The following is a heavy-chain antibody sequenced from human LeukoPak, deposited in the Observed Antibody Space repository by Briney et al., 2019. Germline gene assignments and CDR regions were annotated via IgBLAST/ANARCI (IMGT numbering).Heavy chain of an antibody. CDR1: GGSISSYY. Sequence: PSETLSLTCTVSGGSISSYYWSWIRQPPGKGLEWIGYIYYSGSTNYNPSLKSRVTISVDTSKNQFSLKLSSVTAADTAVYYCARGRGLRILRYFDYWGQGTLVTVSS. D-gene: IGHD4-17*01. CDR2: IYYSGST. V-gene: IGHV4-59*01. CDR3: ARGRGLRILRYFDY. J-gene: IGHJ4*02.